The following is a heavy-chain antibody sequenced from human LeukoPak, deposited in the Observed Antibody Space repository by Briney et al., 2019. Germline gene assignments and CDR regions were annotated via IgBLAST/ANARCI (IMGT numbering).Heavy chain of an antibody. V-gene: IGHV3-23*01. Sequence: GGSLRLSCAASGFTFTNYAMSWVRQAPGKGLEWVSAISGSGGSTYYADSVKGRFTISRDDSKNTLYLQMNSLRAEDTAVYYCVRDDDRPDNGLDYWGQGTLVTVSS. CDR3: VRDDDRPDNGLDY. CDR1: GFTFTNYA. CDR2: ISGSGGST. J-gene: IGHJ4*02. D-gene: IGHD3-22*01.